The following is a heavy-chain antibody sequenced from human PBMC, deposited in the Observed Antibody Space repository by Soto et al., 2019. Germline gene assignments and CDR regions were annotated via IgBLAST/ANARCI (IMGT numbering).Heavy chain of an antibody. CDR2: IYYSGST. CDR1: GGSISSYY. CDR3: ARMITVTTYYFDF. Sequence: SETLSLTCTVSGGSISSYYWSWIRQPPGKGLEWIGDIYYSGSTNYNPSLKSRITISVDTSKNQFSLKLSSVTAADTDVYYCARMITVTTYYFDFWGQGTLVTVSS. J-gene: IGHJ4*02. V-gene: IGHV4-59*01. D-gene: IGHD4-4*01.